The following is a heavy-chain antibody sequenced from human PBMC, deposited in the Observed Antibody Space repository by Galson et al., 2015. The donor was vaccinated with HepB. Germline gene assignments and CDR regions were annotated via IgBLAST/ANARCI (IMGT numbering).Heavy chain of an antibody. CDR1: GFTFSDYY. Sequence: SLRLSCAASGFTFSDYYMSWIRQAPGKGLEWVSYISSSSSYTNYADSVKGRFTISRDNAKNSLYLQMNSLRAEDTAVYYCARVEMATGAFDIWGQGTMVTVSS. CDR3: ARVEMATGAFDI. V-gene: IGHV3-11*06. J-gene: IGHJ3*02. CDR2: ISSSSSYT. D-gene: IGHD5-24*01.